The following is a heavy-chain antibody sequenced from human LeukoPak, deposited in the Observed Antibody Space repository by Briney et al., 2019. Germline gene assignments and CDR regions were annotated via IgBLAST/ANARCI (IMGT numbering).Heavy chain of an antibody. CDR3: ARMIYSSGWYRLGPFDY. CDR1: GFTFSSYS. J-gene: IGHJ4*02. CDR2: ISSSSSYI. Sequence: GGSLRLSCAASGFTFSSYSMNWVRQAPGKWLEWVSSISSSSSYIYYADSVKGRFTISRDNAKNSLYLQMNSLRAEDTAVYYCARMIYSSGWYRLGPFDYWGQGTLVTVSS. V-gene: IGHV3-21*01. D-gene: IGHD6-19*01.